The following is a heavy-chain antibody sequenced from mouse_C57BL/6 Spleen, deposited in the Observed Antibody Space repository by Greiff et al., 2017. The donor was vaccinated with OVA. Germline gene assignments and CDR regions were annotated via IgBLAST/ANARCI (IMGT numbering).Heavy chain of an antibody. Sequence: QVQLQQPGTELVKPGASVKLSCKASGYTFTSYWMHWVKQRPGQGLEWIGNINPSNGGTNYNEKFKSKATLTVDKSSSTAYMQLSSLTSEDSAVYYCAAGRSSGYVDYYAMDYWGQGTSVTVSS. J-gene: IGHJ4*01. V-gene: IGHV1-53*01. CDR2: INPSNGGT. D-gene: IGHD3-2*02. CDR1: GYTFTSYW. CDR3: AAGRSSGYVDYYAMDY.